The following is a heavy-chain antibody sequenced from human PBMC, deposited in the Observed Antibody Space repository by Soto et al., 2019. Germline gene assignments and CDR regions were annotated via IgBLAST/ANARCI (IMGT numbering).Heavy chain of an antibody. CDR2: IKQDGSDK. D-gene: IGHD3-10*01. Sequence: EVQLVESGGGLVQPGESLRLSGVASGFTFSNYWMTWVRQAPGKGLEWVANIKQDGSDKYYVGSVKGRFTISRDNAKTSLYLQMNSLRAEDTAVYDCARVELIIITYYYYYLDVWGKETTVTVSS. J-gene: IGHJ6*03. CDR1: GFTFSNYW. V-gene: IGHV3-7*01. CDR3: ARVELIIITYYYYYLDV.